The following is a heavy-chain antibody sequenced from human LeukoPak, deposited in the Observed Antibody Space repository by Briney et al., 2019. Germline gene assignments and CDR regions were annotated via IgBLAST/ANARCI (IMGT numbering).Heavy chain of an antibody. CDR1: GGSISSHY. CDR2: IYSSGST. CDR3: ARSRFNWNYDAFDI. Sequence: PSETLSLTCTVSGGSISSHYWSWIRQPPGKGLECIGYIYSSGSTNYNPSLKSRVTISADTSKNQFSLQLRSVTAADTAMYYCARSRFNWNYDAFDIWGQGTTVTVSS. D-gene: IGHD1-7*01. V-gene: IGHV4-59*11. J-gene: IGHJ3*02.